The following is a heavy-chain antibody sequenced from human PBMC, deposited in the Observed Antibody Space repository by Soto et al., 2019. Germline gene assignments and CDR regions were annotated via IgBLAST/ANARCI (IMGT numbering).Heavy chain of an antibody. CDR1: GYTFTNSYD. D-gene: IGHD3-3*01. CDR2: MSPNSGTT. V-gene: IGHV1-8*01. J-gene: IGHJ4*02. Sequence: ASVKVSGKASGYTFTNSYDISWVRQATGQGLEWMGWMSPNSGTTGYAQKFQGRVTMTRNTSISTAYMELSSLRSEDTAVYYCARTIFGVATYYFDYWGQGTPVTVSS. CDR3: ARTIFGVATYYFDY.